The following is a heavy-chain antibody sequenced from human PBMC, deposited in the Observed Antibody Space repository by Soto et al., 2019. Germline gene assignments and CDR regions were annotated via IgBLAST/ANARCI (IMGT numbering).Heavy chain of an antibody. CDR1: GFTFSSYG. Sequence: GGSLRLSCAASGFTFSSYGMHWVRQAPGKGLEWVAVISYDGSNKYYADSVKGRFTISRDNSKNTLYLQMNSLRAEDTAVYYCAKARVSSSSGRDYYYYYGMDVWGQGTTVTVSS. CDR3: AKARVSSSSGRDYYYYYGMDV. D-gene: IGHD6-6*01. CDR2: ISYDGSNK. J-gene: IGHJ6*02. V-gene: IGHV3-30*18.